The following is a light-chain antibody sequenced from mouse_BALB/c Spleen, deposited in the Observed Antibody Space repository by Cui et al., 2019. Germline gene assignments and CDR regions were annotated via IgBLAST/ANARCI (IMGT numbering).Light chain of an antibody. CDR1: SSVSY. J-gene: IGKJ5*01. CDR3: QQWSSNPPT. V-gene: IGKV4-68*01. Sequence: QIVLTLSPALMSASPGEKVTMTCSASSSVSYMYWYQQKPRSSPKPWIYLTSNLASGVPARFSGSGSGTSYSLTISSMEAEDAATYYCQQWSSNPPTFGAGTKLELK. CDR2: LTS.